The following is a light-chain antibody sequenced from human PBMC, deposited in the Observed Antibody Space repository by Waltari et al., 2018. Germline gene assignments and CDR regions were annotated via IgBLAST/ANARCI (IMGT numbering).Light chain of an antibody. V-gene: IGLV2-23*02. CDR2: DVN. CDR3: CSYAGSSISV. J-gene: IGLJ3*02. CDR1: SSDVGTYNL. Sequence: QSALTQTATVSGSPGQSITISCTGTSSDVGTYNLVSWYQQHPGKAPKLIIYDVNKRPSGVSNRFSGSKSGNTASLTISGLQAADEADYYCCSYAGSSISVFGGGTRLTVL.